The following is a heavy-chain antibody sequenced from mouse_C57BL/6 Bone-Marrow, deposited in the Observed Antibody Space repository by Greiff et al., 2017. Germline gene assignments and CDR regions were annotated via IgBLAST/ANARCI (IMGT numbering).Heavy chain of an antibody. Sequence: LVESGAELARPGASVKLSCKASGYTFTSYGISWVKQRTGQGLEWIGEIYPRSGNTYYNEKFKGKATLTADKSSSTAYMELRSLTSEDSAVYFCARGRLGSSSYSFDYWGQGTTLTVSS. CDR3: ARGRLGSSSYSFDY. J-gene: IGHJ2*01. CDR1: GYTFTSYG. CDR2: IYPRSGNT. V-gene: IGHV1-81*01. D-gene: IGHD1-1*01.